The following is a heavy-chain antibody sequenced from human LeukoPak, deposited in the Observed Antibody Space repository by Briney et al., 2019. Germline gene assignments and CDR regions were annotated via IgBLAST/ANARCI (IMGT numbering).Heavy chain of an antibody. D-gene: IGHD3-10*01. CDR1: GYSLSSGYY. V-gene: IGHV4-38-2*01. CDR2: IFYSGST. J-gene: IGHJ6*04. Sequence: AETLSLTCAVSGYSLSSGYYWGWTRQPPGKGLEWIGSIFYSGSTYYNPSLKSRVNMSVDTSKNQISLKLSSVTAADTAVYYCARASGSYGSGSYYYYGMDVWGKGTTVTVSS. CDR3: ARASGSYGSGSYYYYGMDV.